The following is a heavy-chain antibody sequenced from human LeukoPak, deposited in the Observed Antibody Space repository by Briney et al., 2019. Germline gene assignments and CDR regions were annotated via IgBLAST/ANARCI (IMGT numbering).Heavy chain of an antibody. Sequence: GGSLRLSCAASGFTFSGYSMSWVRQAPGKGLEWVSSISGSGGRIDYADSVKGRFTISRDNSKNTLYLQMNSLRAEDTAVYYCANTVTTSNYFDYWGQGTLVTVSS. V-gene: IGHV3-23*01. CDR3: ANTVTTSNYFDY. D-gene: IGHD4-17*01. CDR2: ISGSGGRI. CDR1: GFTFSGYS. J-gene: IGHJ4*02.